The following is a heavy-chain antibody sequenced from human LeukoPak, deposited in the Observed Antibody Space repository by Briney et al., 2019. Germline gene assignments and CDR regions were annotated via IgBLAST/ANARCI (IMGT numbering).Heavy chain of an antibody. V-gene: IGHV3-7*01. CDR3: ARTNSQARDYYYYMDV. Sequence: PGGSLRLSCAASGFTFTTYRMSWVRQAPGQGLEWVANINQDGNEKYYVDSVKGRFTMSRDNAKNSLYLQMNSLRADDTAVYYCARTNSQARDYYYYMDVWGKGTTVTVSS. CDR2: INQDGNEK. CDR1: GFTFTTYR. J-gene: IGHJ6*03. D-gene: IGHD1-7*01.